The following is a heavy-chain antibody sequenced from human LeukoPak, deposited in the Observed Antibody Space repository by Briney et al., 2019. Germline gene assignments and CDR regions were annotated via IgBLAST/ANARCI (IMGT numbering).Heavy chain of an antibody. V-gene: IGHV3-53*01. Sequence: GGSLRLSCAASGLTVSGSYMNWVRQAPGKGLEWVAVIYTSGNAFYADSVKGRFTISRDNSKDTIYLQMNSVRVEDTAVYYCAGEVGYGVFDYWGQGTLVTVSS. CDR2: IYTSGNA. CDR1: GLTVSGSY. J-gene: IGHJ4*02. D-gene: IGHD5-18*01. CDR3: AGEVGYGVFDY.